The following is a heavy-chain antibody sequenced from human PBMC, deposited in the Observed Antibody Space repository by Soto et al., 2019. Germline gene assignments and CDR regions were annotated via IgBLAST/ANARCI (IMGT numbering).Heavy chain of an antibody. V-gene: IGHV3-30-3*01. CDR3: ARGLKPGYSYGYDYYYYGMDV. CDR1: GFTVSSYA. CDR2: ISYDGSNK. J-gene: IGHJ6*02. Sequence: PWGSLRLSCAASGFTVSSYAMHWVRQAPGKGLEWVAVISYDGSNKYYADSVKGRFTISRDNSKNTLYLQMNSLRAEDTAVYYCARGLKPGYSYGYDYYYYGMDVWGQGTTVTVSS. D-gene: IGHD5-18*01.